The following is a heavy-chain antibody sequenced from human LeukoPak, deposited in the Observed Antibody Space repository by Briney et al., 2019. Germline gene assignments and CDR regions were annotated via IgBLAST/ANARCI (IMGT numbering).Heavy chain of an antibody. D-gene: IGHD6-13*01. CDR2: ISGSGGST. CDR3: TTEYSSSWYSSLPGT. J-gene: IGHJ4*02. V-gene: IGHV3-23*01. CDR1: GFTFSSYS. Sequence: GGSLRLSCAASGFTFSSYSMNWVRQAPGKGLEWVSAISGSGGSTYYADSVKGRFTISRDNSKNTLYLQMNSLKTEDTAVYYCTTEYSSSWYSSLPGTWGQGTLVTVSS.